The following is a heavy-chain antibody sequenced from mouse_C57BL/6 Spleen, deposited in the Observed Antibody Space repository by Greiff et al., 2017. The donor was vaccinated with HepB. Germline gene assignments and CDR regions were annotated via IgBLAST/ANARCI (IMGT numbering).Heavy chain of an antibody. J-gene: IGHJ3*01. CDR1: GYTFTSYW. D-gene: IGHD3-2*02. Sequence: VKLQQPGAELVRPGTSVKLSCKASGYTFTSYWMHWVKQRPGQGLEWIGVIDPSDSYTNYNQKFKGKATLTVDTSSSTAYMQLSSLTSEDSAVYYCASGDSSGYRGWFAYWGQGTLVTVSA. CDR2: IDPSDSYT. CDR3: ASGDSSGYRGWFAY. V-gene: IGHV1-59*01.